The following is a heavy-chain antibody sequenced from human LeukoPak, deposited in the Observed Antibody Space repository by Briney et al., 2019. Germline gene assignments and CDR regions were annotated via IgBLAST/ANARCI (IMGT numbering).Heavy chain of an antibody. Sequence: ASVKVSCKASGGTFSSYAISWVRQAPGQGLEWMGGIIPIFGTANYAQKFQGRVTITADESTSTAYMELSSLRSEDTAVYYCARVHYDILTGYYNQNWFDPWGQGTLVTVSS. D-gene: IGHD3-9*01. J-gene: IGHJ5*02. CDR2: IIPIFGTA. CDR1: GGTFSSYA. V-gene: IGHV1-69*13. CDR3: ARVHYDILTGYYNQNWFDP.